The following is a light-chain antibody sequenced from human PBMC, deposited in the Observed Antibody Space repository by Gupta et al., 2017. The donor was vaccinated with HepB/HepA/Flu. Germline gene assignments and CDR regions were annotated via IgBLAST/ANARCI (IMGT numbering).Light chain of an antibody. CDR1: QSISSW. J-gene: IGKJ4*01. CDR2: KAS. Sequence: DIQITPCPSTLSASAGDRVTITCRASQSISSWLAWYQQKPGKAPKLLIYKASRVESGVPSRFSGSGSGTEFTLTISSRQPDDFATYYCQQENSSPITFGGGTKVEIK. CDR3: QQENSSPIT. V-gene: IGKV1-5*03.